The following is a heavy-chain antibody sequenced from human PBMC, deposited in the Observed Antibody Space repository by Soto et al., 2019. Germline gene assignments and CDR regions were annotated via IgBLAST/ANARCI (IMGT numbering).Heavy chain of an antibody. J-gene: IGHJ4*02. CDR2: IYYSGST. D-gene: IGHD1-1*01. Sequence: PSETLSLTCTVSGGSISSYYWSWIRQPPGKGLEWIGYIYYSGSTNYNPSLKSRVTISVDTSKNQFSLKLSSVTAADTAVYYCARRYGTSFDYWGQVTLVTVSS. CDR1: GGSISSYY. CDR3: ARRYGTSFDY. V-gene: IGHV4-59*08.